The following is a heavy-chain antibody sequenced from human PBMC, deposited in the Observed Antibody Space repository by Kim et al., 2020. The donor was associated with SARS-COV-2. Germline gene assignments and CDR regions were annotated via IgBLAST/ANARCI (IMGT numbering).Heavy chain of an antibody. Sequence: KDSPKFQVRGTMTRDTSASTAYMELSSLRSEDTAVYYCARGEGAAAYFDYWGQGTLVTVSS. V-gene: IGHV1-3*01. J-gene: IGHJ4*02. CDR3: ARGEGAAAYFDY. D-gene: IGHD2-2*01.